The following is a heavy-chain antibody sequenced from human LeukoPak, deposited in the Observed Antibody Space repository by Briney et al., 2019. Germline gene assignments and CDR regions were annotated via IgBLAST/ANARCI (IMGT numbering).Heavy chain of an antibody. CDR1: GDNIRDGGYY. CDR3: ARDLGYDGFDWAP. V-gene: IGHV4-30-2*06. D-gene: IGHD5-12*01. J-gene: IGHJ5*02. Sequence: SETLSLTCSVSGDNIRDGGYYWSWIRQSPVKGLEWIGYIYHSGTVSYNPSLKSRVTISVDTSKNQFSLELSSVSAADTAVYYCARDLGYDGFDWAPWGQGTLVTVSS. CDR2: IYHSGTV.